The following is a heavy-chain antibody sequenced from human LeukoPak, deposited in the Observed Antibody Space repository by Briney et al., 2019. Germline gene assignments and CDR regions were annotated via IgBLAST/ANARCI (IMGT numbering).Heavy chain of an antibody. CDR3: ARETTVEAFDI. CDR2: IGSSSSSI. J-gene: IGHJ3*02. Sequence: GGSLRLSCAASGFTFNSDSMNWVRQAPGKGLEWVSSIGSSSSSIYYADSVKGRFTISRDNAKNSLFLQMNSLRAEDTAVYYCARETTVEAFDIWGQGTMVTVSS. V-gene: IGHV3-21*01. CDR1: GFTFNSDS. D-gene: IGHD4-23*01.